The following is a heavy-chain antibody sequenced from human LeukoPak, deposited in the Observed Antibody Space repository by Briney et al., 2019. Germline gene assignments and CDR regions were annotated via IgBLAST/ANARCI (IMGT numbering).Heavy chain of an antibody. J-gene: IGHJ4*02. CDR1: AFTFSTYA. D-gene: IGHD6-13*01. CDR3: SNLYSSNY. V-gene: IGHV3-23*01. Sequence: GGSLRLSCAASAFTFSTYAMSWVRQAPGMGREWVSGISGSGAGTYYADSVRGRFTISRDNSKNTLYLQMNSLRAEDTAVYYCSNLYSSNYWGQGTLVTVSS. CDR2: ISGSGAGT.